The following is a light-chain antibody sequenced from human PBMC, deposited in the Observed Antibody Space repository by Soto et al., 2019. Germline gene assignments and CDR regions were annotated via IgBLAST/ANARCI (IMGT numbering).Light chain of an antibody. V-gene: IGKV1-9*01. CDR2: AAS. CDR1: QGISSF. Sequence: IQLTQSPSSLSASVGDRGTITCRASQGISSFLAWYQQKPGKAPKLLIYAASTLQTGVPSRFSGSGSGTDFTLTISSLQPAEFATYYCQQLNSYPITFGQGTRREIK. J-gene: IGKJ5*01. CDR3: QQLNSYPIT.